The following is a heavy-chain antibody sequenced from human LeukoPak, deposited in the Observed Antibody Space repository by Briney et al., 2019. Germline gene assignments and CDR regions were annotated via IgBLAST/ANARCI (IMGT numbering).Heavy chain of an antibody. J-gene: IGHJ6*03. Sequence: GGSLRLSCAASGFTFSNYSMNWVRQAPGKGLEWVSYISSSSSTIYYADSVKGRFTISRDNAKNSLYLQMNSLRAEDTAVYYCARSSGYYYGRVNYYYYMDVWGKGTTVTVSS. CDR2: ISSSSSTI. CDR3: ARSSGYYYGRVNYYYYMDV. V-gene: IGHV3-48*04. D-gene: IGHD3-22*01. CDR1: GFTFSNYS.